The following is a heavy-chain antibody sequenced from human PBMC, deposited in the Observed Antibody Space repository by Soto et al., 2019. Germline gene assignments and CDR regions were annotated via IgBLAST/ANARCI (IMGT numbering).Heavy chain of an antibody. Sequence: ASVKVSCKASGYTFTSYGISWVRQAPGQGLEWMGWISAYNGNTNYAQKLQGRVTMTTDTSTSTAYMELRSLRSDDTAVYYCVRGLRIAAAGYFDYWGQGTLVTVSS. D-gene: IGHD6-13*01. V-gene: IGHV1-18*01. J-gene: IGHJ4*02. CDR1: GYTFTSYG. CDR3: VRGLRIAAAGYFDY. CDR2: ISAYNGNT.